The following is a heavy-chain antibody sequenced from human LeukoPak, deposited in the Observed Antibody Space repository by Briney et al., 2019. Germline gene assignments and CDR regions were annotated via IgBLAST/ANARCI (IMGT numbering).Heavy chain of an antibody. CDR3: AKSPHMVSLYFDY. J-gene: IGHJ4*02. CDR1: GFTFSSYA. V-gene: IGHV3-23*01. Sequence: GGSLRLSCAASGFTFSSYAMSWVRQAPGKGLEWVSAICGSGGSTYYADSVKGRFTSSRDNSKNTLYLQMNSLRAADTAVYYCAKSPHMVSLYFDYWGQGTLVTVSS. CDR2: ICGSGGST. D-gene: IGHD3-10*01.